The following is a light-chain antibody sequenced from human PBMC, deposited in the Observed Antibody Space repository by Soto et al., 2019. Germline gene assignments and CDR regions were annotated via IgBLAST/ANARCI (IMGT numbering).Light chain of an antibody. CDR2: EVS. J-gene: IGLJ1*01. Sequence: QSVLTQPASVSGSPGQSISISCTGTSSDIGDYNFASCYQHHPGKPPKVIIYEVSNRPSGVSHRFACSKSGNTASLTISGLQAEDEADYYCSSYKYDTVIPFVFGSGTKVTVL. CDR3: SSYKYDTVIPFV. V-gene: IGLV2-14*01. CDR1: SSDIGDYNF.